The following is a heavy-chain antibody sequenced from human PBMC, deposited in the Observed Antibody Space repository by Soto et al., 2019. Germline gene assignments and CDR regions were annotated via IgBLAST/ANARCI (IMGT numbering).Heavy chain of an antibody. V-gene: IGHV1-69*06. CDR1: GGTFSSYA. Sequence: QVQLVQSGAEVKKPGSSVKVSCKASGGTFSSYAISWVRQAPGQGLEWMGGIIPIFGTANYAQKFQGRVTITADKSTSTAYMEQSSLRSEDTAVYYCARDRAPYYYDSSGYPYAFDIWGQGTMVTVSS. J-gene: IGHJ3*02. CDR2: IIPIFGTA. CDR3: ARDRAPYYYDSSGYPYAFDI. D-gene: IGHD3-22*01.